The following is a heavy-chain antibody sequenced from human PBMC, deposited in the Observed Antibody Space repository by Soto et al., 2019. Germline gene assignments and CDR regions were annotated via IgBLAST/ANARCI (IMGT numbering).Heavy chain of an antibody. CDR3: ARDPGWNDAFDI. J-gene: IGHJ3*02. V-gene: IGHV4-59*01. D-gene: IGHD6-19*01. CDR2: IYYSGST. CDR1: GGSISSYY. Sequence: SETLSLTCTVSGGSISSYYWSWIRQPPGKGLEWIGYIYYSGSTNYNPSLKSRVTISVDTSKNQFSLKLSSVTTADTAVYYRARDPGWNDAFDIWGQGTMVTVSS.